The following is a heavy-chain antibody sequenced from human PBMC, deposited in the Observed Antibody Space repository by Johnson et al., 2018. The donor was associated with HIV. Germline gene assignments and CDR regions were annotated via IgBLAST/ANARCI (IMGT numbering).Heavy chain of an antibody. CDR1: GFTFDDYG. J-gene: IGHJ3*02. V-gene: IGHV3-20*04. D-gene: IGHD1-26*01. Sequence: VQLVESGGGVVQPGRSLRLSCAASGFTFDDYGMTWVRQAPGKGLEWVSGINWNGGSTGYADSVKGRFTISRDNAKNSLYLQMNSLRAEDTALYYCARRDSGSLSFDIWGQGTMVTVSS. CDR3: ARRDSGSLSFDI. CDR2: INWNGGST.